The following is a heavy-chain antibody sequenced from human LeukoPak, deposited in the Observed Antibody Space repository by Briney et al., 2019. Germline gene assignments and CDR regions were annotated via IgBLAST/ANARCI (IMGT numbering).Heavy chain of an antibody. D-gene: IGHD5-12*01. J-gene: IGHJ4*02. CDR3: AKMAAYGGYLKEFDY. CDR2: ISYDGSNK. V-gene: IGHV3-30-3*02. CDR1: GFTFSSYA. Sequence: GGSLRLSCAASGFTFSSYAMHWVRQAPGKGLEWVAVISYDGSNKYYADSVKGRFTISRDNSKNTLYLQMNSLRAEDTAVYYCAKMAAYGGYLKEFDYWGQGTLVTVSS.